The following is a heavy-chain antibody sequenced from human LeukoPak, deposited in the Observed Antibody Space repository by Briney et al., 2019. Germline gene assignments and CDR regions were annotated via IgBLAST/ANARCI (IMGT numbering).Heavy chain of an antibody. J-gene: IGHJ5*02. CDR1: GGSFSGYY. CDR2: INHSGST. Sequence: SETLSLTCAVYGGSFSGYYWSWIRQPPGKGLEWIGEINHSGSTNYNPSLKSRVTISVDTSKNQFSLKLSSVTAADTAVYYCARVKWLGNWFDPWGQGTLVTVSS. D-gene: IGHD6-19*01. V-gene: IGHV4-34*01. CDR3: ARVKWLGNWFDP.